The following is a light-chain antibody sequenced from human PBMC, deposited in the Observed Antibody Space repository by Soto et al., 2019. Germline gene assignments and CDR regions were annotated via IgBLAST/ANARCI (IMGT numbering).Light chain of an antibody. Sequence: DIQMTQSPSTLSASIGDRVTITCRASESIRTWLAWYQHKPGKAPKFLIYDASSLEIGVPSRFSGSGSGTEFTLTISNLQPDDFATYFCQQYNNYPRTFGQGTKVDI. CDR1: ESIRTW. CDR3: QQYNNYPRT. CDR2: DAS. J-gene: IGKJ1*01. V-gene: IGKV1-5*01.